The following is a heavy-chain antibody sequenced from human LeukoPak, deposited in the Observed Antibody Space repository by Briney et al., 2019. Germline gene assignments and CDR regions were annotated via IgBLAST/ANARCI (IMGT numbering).Heavy chain of an antibody. CDR3: ARGGAAAHDAFDI. CDR1: GGSFGGDY. J-gene: IGHJ3*02. Sequence: SETLSLTCAVYGGSFGGDYWSWIRQPPGKGLEWIGESNHSGSTNYNPFLKSRVPISVDTSRNQFSRKWSAVNAADTAVISWARGGAAAHDAFDIWGQGTMVTVSS. D-gene: IGHD6-13*01. CDR2: SNHSGST. V-gene: IGHV4-34*01.